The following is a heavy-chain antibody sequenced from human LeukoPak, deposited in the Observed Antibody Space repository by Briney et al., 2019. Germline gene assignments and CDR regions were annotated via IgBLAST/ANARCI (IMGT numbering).Heavy chain of an antibody. D-gene: IGHD6-13*01. CDR1: GFTFSSYW. Sequence: GGSLRLSCAASGFTFSSYWMSWVRQAPGKGLEWVANIKQDGSEKYYVDSVKGRFTISRDNAKNSLYLQMNSLRAEDTAVYYCAKVAAAAGRGAFDIWGQGTMVTVSS. J-gene: IGHJ3*02. V-gene: IGHV3-7*03. CDR2: IKQDGSEK. CDR3: AKVAAAAGRGAFDI.